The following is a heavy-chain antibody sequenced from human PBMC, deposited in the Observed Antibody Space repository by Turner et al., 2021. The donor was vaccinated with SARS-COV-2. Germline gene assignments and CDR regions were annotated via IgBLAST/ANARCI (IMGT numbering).Heavy chain of an antibody. Sequence: EVQLVESVGGLVQPGGSLRLSCAASGVTVSSNYMSWVRQAPGKGMEWVSVIYSGGSTYYADSVKGRFTITRHNSKNTLYLQMNSLRAEDTAVYYCARDLVSDGMDVWGQGTTVTVSS. J-gene: IGHJ6*02. CDR1: GVTVSSNY. CDR2: IYSGGST. CDR3: ARDLVSDGMDV. V-gene: IGHV3-53*04. D-gene: IGHD3-16*01.